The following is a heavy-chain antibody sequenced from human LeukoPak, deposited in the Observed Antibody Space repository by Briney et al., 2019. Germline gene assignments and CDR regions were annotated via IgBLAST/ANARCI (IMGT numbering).Heavy chain of an antibody. Sequence: SETLSLTCTVSGGSLTSPTYYQWSWIRQPAGRGLELIGSLYSSGSAKFNPSLTSRVTMSLDTSQNQFSLKPSSVTAEDSAMYHCARFKSGGFYYFDSWGQGILVIVSS. CDR3: ARFKSGGFYYFDS. D-gene: IGHD3-3*01. V-gene: IGHV4-61*01. CDR1: GGSLTSPTYY. J-gene: IGHJ4*02. CDR2: LYSSGSA.